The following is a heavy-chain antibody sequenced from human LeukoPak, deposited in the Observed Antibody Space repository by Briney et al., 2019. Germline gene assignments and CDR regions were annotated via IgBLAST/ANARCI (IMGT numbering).Heavy chain of an antibody. J-gene: IGHJ3*02. CDR2: IYTSGST. Sequence: SETLSLTCTVSGGSISSGSYYWSWIRQPAGKGLEWIGRIYTSGSTNYNPSLKSRVTISVDTSKNQFSLKLSPVTAADTAVYYCARDTDTYDYVWGSYREAFDIWGQGTMVTVSS. CDR1: GGSISSGSYY. V-gene: IGHV4-61*02. D-gene: IGHD3-16*02. CDR3: ARDTDTYDYVWGSYREAFDI.